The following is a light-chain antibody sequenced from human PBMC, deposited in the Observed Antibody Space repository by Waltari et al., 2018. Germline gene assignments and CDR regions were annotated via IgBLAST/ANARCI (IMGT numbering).Light chain of an antibody. V-gene: IGLV2-23*03. Sequence: QSALTQPASVSGSPGQSITISCTGFKSNVGSYNLVSWYQNHPGKAPKLLIYEGNRRPSGVSIRFSGSKSDNTASLTLSGLQAEDEADYYCCSNVGSSVFFGGGTKLTVL. CDR3: CSNVGSSVF. CDR2: EGN. J-gene: IGLJ2*01. CDR1: KSNVGSYNL.